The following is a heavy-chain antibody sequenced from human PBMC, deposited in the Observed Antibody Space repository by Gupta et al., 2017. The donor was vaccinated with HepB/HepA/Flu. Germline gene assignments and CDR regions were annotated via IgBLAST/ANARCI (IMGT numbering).Heavy chain of an antibody. CDR3: ARDLLGYYGMDV. D-gene: IGHD2-8*02. Sequence: EVQLVESGGGLVQPGGSLRLSCAASGFTVSSNYMSWVRQAPGKGLEWVSVIYSGGSTYYADSVKGRFTISRDNSKNTLYLQMNSLRAEDTAVYYCARDLLGYYGMDVWGQGTTVTVSS. V-gene: IGHV3-66*01. J-gene: IGHJ6*02. CDR2: IYSGGST. CDR1: GFTVSSNY.